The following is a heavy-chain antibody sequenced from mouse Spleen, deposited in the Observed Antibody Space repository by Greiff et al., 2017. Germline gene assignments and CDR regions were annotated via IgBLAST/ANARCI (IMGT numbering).Heavy chain of an antibody. CDR1: GYTFTSYW. CDR2: IHPNSGST. D-gene: IGHD2-4*01. V-gene: IGHV1-64*01. CDR3: ARTTMITEFDY. Sequence: VQLQQPGAELVKPGASVKLSCKASGYTFTSYWMHWVKQRPGQGLEWIGMIHPNSGSTNYNEKFKSKATLTVDKSSSTAYMQLSSLTSEDSAVYYCARTTMITEFDYWGQGTTLTVSS. J-gene: IGHJ2*01.